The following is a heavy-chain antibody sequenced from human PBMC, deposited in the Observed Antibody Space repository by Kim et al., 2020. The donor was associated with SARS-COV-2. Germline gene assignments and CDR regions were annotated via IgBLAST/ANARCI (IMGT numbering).Heavy chain of an antibody. CDR3: ARFDTPNGGHDYAPDY. Sequence: SVKVSCKASGGTFSSYAISWVRQAPGQGLEWMGGIIPIFGTANYAQKFQGRVTITADESTSTAYMELSSLRSEDTAVYYCARFDTPNGGHDYAPDYWGQGTLGTVSS. J-gene: IGHJ4*02. CDR2: IIPIFGTA. V-gene: IGHV1-69*13. D-gene: IGHD4-17*01. CDR1: GGTFSSYA.